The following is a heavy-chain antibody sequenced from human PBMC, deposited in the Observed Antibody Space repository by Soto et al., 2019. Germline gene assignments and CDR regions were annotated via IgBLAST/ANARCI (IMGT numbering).Heavy chain of an antibody. D-gene: IGHD2-2*01. V-gene: IGHV1-69*13. CDR3: ARERALGYCSSTSCYGLQYGMDV. Sequence: SVKVSCKASGGTFSSYAISWVRQAPGQGLEWMGGIIPIFGTANYAQKFQGRVTITADESTSTAYMELSSLRSEDTAVYYCARERALGYCSSTSCYGLQYGMDVWGQGTTVTVSS. CDR1: GGTFSSYA. J-gene: IGHJ6*02. CDR2: IIPIFGTA.